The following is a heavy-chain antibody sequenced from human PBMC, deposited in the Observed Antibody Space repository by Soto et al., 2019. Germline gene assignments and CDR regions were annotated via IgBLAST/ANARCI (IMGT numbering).Heavy chain of an antibody. V-gene: IGHV2-5*02. D-gene: IGHD3-3*01. Sequence: QITLNESGPTVVRPTETLTLTCRFSGFSLTTSGVGVGWIRQSPGKAPEWLALINWDDGKRYSASLKSRLTITKDTSKNQVVLTVSDLDPTDTATYYCAHRVLRTVFGLVTTTAIYFDFWGQGTPVAVSS. J-gene: IGHJ4*02. CDR3: AHRVLRTVFGLVTTTAIYFDF. CDR1: GFSLTTSGVG. CDR2: INWDDGK.